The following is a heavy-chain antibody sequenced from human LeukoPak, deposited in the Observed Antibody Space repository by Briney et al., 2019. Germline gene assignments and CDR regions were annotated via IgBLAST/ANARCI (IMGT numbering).Heavy chain of an antibody. CDR2: IKSKTDGGTT. J-gene: IGHJ4*02. V-gene: IGHV3-15*01. CDR1: GFTFSNAW. D-gene: IGHD2-15*01. Sequence: GGSLRLSCAASGFTFSNAWISWVRQAPGKGLEWVGRIKSKTDGGTTDYAAPVKGRFTISRDDSKNTLYLQMNSLKTEDTAVYYCTTDRYCSGGSCYTGYYFDYWGQGTLVTVSS. CDR3: TTDRYCSGGSCYTGYYFDY.